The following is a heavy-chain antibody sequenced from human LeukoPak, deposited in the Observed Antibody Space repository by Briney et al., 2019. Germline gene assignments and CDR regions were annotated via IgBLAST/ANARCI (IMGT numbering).Heavy chain of an antibody. Sequence: SETLSLTCTVSGGSISSSSYYWGWIRQPPGNGLEWIGSIYYSGSTYYNPSLKSRVTISVDTSKNQFSLKLSSVTAADTAVYYCARARARDDYGDFQFDYWGQGTLVTVSS. CDR1: GGSISSSSYY. CDR2: IYYSGST. J-gene: IGHJ4*02. D-gene: IGHD4-17*01. CDR3: ARARARDDYGDFQFDY. V-gene: IGHV4-39*07.